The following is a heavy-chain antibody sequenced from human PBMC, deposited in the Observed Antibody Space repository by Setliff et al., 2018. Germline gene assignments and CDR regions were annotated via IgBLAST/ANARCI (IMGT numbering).Heavy chain of an antibody. D-gene: IGHD3-22*01. V-gene: IGHV3-21*01. CDR1: GFTFSSYA. Sequence: GGSLRLSCAASGFTFSSYAMSWVRQAPGKGLEWVSSISSSSSYIYYADSVKGRFTISRDNAKNSLYLQMNSLRAEDTAVYYCARASGTFYYDSSQNFDYWGQGTLVTVSS. CDR3: ARASGTFYYDSSQNFDY. CDR2: ISSSSSYI. J-gene: IGHJ4*02.